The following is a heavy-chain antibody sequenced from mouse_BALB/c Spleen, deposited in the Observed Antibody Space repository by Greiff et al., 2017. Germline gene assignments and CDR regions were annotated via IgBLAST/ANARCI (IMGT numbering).Heavy chain of an antibody. Sequence: EVQGVESGGGLVQPGGSLKLSCAASGFTFSSYGMSWVRQTPDKRLELVATINSNGGSTYYPDSVKGRFTISRDNAKNTLYLQMSSLKSEDTAMYYCARALRYFDYWGQGTTLTVSS. V-gene: IGHV5-6-3*01. CDR3: ARALRYFDY. CDR1: GFTFSSYG. CDR2: INSNGGST. J-gene: IGHJ2*01.